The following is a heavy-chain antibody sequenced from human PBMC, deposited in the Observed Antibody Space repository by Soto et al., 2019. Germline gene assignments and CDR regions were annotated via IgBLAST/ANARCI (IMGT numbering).Heavy chain of an antibody. V-gene: IGHV4-59*01. J-gene: IGHJ4*02. CDR3: ARYRGGSFYFDY. Sequence: TSETLSLTCTVSGGPISSYYWSWIRQPPGKGLEWIGYIYYSGSTNYNPSLKSRVTISVDTSKNQFSLKLSSVTAADTAVYYCARYRGGSFYFDYWGQGTLVTVSS. CDR2: IYYSGST. CDR1: GGPISSYY. D-gene: IGHD1-26*01.